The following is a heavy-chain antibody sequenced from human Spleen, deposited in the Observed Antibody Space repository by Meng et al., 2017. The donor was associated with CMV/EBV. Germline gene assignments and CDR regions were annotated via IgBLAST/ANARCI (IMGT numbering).Heavy chain of an antibody. CDR3: ARVGAYCGGDCYLDY. Sequence: VQMQASGPGLVNPSETLSLTCTVSGGSIRGYSWSWIRQPAGKGLEWIGRIYSSGSTNYNPSLKSRVTVSVDTSKTQFSLRLSSVTAADTAVYYCARVGAYCGGDCYLDYWGQGTLVTVSS. CDR1: GGSIRGYS. V-gene: IGHV4-4*07. CDR2: IYSSGST. J-gene: IGHJ4*02. D-gene: IGHD2-21*02.